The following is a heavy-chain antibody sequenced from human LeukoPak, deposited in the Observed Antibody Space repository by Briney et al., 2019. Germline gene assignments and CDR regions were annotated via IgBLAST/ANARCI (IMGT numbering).Heavy chain of an antibody. CDR3: ARDYYDILTGYSGSSGMDV. CDR1: GFTFSSYE. V-gene: IGHV3-48*03. Sequence: PGGSLRLSCAASGFTFSSYEMNWVRQAPGKGLEWVSYISSSGSTIYYADSVKGRFTISRDNAKNSLYLQMNSLRAEDTAVYYCARDYYDILTGYSGSSGMDVWGQGTTVTVSS. CDR2: ISSSGSTI. J-gene: IGHJ6*02. D-gene: IGHD3-9*01.